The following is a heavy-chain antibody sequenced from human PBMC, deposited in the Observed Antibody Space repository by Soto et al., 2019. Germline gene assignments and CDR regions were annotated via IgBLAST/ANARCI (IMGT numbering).Heavy chain of an antibody. V-gene: IGHV3-30*18. CDR3: ANAQLHRKATTKLPEYFQH. J-gene: IGHJ1*01. D-gene: IGHD4-17*01. CDR1: GFTFSSYG. Sequence: QVQLVESGGGVVQPGRSLRLSCAASGFTFSSYGMHWVRQDPGKGLEWVAVISYDGSNKYYADSVLGRFPTSRDNSKNTLYLPMNSLRAEDTAVYYCANAQLHRKATTKLPEYFQHWGQGTLVTVSS. CDR2: ISYDGSNK.